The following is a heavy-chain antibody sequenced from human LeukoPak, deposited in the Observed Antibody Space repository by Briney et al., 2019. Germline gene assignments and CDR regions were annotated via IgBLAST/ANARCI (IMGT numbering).Heavy chain of an antibody. V-gene: IGHV4-59*08. CDR1: GGSIGTFY. CDR3: ARHGTLGHFDS. D-gene: IGHD3-16*01. Sequence: SETLSLTCSVSGGSIGTFYWSWIRQPPGKGLEWIGYIHYSENTNYNPSLKNRVTMSVDTSKNQFSLKLSSVTAADTAVYYCARHGTLGHFDSWGQGTLVTVSS. CDR2: IHYSENT. J-gene: IGHJ4*02.